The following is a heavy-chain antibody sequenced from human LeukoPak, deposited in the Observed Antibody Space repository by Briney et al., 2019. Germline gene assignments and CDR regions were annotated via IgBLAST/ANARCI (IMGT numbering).Heavy chain of an antibody. Sequence: GGSLRLSCAASGFTFRYYRMSWVRQVPGKGLEWVANIKEDGSENYYVDSGKGRFTISRDNAKNSLFLQMNSLRAEDTAVYYCARDWGHYDHWGQGTLVTVSS. CDR1: GFTFRYYR. D-gene: IGHD7-27*01. J-gene: IGHJ4*02. CDR3: ARDWGHYDH. V-gene: IGHV3-7*01. CDR2: IKEDGSEN.